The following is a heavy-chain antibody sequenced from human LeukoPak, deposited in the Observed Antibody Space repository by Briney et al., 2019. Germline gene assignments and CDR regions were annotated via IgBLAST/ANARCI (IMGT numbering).Heavy chain of an antibody. CDR1: GGSISSGDYY. J-gene: IGHJ6*02. CDR2: IYYSGST. V-gene: IGHV4-30-4*01. Sequence: TLSLTCTVSGGSISSGDYYWSWIRQPPGKGLEWIGYIYYSGSTYYNPSLKSRVTISVDTSKNQFSLKLSSVTAADTAVYYCAREGSGGIAAEVNGMDVWGQGTTVTVSS. CDR3: AREGSGGIAAEVNGMDV. D-gene: IGHD6-13*01.